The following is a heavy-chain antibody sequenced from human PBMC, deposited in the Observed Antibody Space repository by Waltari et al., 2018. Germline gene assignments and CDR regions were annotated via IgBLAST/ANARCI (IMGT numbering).Heavy chain of an antibody. Sequence: QVQLRESGPGLMRSSAPLSLTCTVSGPSVNNEFYWAWIRQAPGGAREWIASVYHTGNTHYNSSLKSRVSISTDMSTQQFFLTLTHVTAADTAVYYCAQEGDFRAGLFDSWGQGTLVTVSS. CDR2: VYHTGNT. J-gene: IGHJ4*02. V-gene: IGHV4-38-2*02. CDR1: GPSVNNEFY. D-gene: IGHD1-26*01. CDR3: AQEGDFRAGLFDS.